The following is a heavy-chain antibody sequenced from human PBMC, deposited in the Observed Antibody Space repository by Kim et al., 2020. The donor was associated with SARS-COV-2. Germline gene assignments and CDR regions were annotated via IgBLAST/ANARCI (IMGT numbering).Heavy chain of an antibody. Sequence: GGSLRLSCSASGFTFSDFAFHWVRQAPGKGLECVAVISDDANNKYYAESVKGRFTISRDNSKNTLYLQMNSLRAEDTAVDYWARGGYSSSWSIGEAFDVWGQGRIVTPSP. V-gene: IGHV3-30*04. CDR2: ISDDANNK. D-gene: IGHD6-13*01. J-gene: IGHJ3*01. CDR1: GFTFSDFA. CDR3: ARGGYSSSWSIGEAFDV.